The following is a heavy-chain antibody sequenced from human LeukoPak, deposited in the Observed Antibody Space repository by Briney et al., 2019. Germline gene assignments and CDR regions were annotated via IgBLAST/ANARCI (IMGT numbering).Heavy chain of an antibody. Sequence: GGSLRLSCAASGXTFSSYTMNWVRQAPGKGLEWVSLISSSSSYIFYADSVKGRFTISRDNAKKSLYLQMNSLRAEDTAVYYCARPLSGTTDFDYWGQGTLVTVSS. CDR3: ARPLSGTTDFDY. CDR1: GXTFSSYT. D-gene: IGHD1-20*01. V-gene: IGHV3-21*01. CDR2: ISSSSSYI. J-gene: IGHJ4*02.